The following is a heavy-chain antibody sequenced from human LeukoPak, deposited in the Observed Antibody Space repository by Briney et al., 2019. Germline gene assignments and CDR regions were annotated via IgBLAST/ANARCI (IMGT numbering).Heavy chain of an antibody. CDR1: GFSLSTSGMC. V-gene: IGHV2-70*11. Sequence: SGPALVKPTQTLTLTCTFSGFSLSTSGMCVSWIRQPPGKALEWLARIDWDDDKYYSTSLKTRLTISKDTSKNQVVLTMTNMDPVDTATYYCARAMVRGVPSWFDPWGQGTLVTVSS. CDR3: ARAMVRGVPSWFDP. D-gene: IGHD3-10*01. CDR2: IDWDDDK. J-gene: IGHJ5*02.